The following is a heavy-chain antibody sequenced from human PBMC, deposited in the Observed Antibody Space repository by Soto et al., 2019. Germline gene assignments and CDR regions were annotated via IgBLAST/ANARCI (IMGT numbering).Heavy chain of an antibody. CDR1: GGSISSYY. D-gene: IGHD1-26*01. CDR3: ARRYGGNFDY. J-gene: IGHJ4*02. CDR2: IYYSGST. V-gene: IGHV4-59*01. Sequence: QVQLQESGPGLVKPSETLSLTCTVSGGSISSYYWSWIRQPPGKGLEWIGYIYYSGSTNYNPSLESRVTRSVDRSKNQFSLKLSSVTAADTAVYYCARRYGGNFDYWGQGTLVTVSS.